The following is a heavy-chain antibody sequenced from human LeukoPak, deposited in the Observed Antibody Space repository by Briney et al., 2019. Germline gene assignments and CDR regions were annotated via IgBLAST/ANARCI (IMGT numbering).Heavy chain of an antibody. CDR3: ARDSPGSYGDQGAFDI. Sequence: SETLSLTCTVSGGSISSYYWSWIRQPPGKGLEWIGYIYYSGSTNYNPALKSRVTISVDTSKNQFSLKLSSVTAADTAVYYCARDSPGSYGDQGAFDIWGQGTMVTVSS. D-gene: IGHD4-17*01. CDR2: IYYSGST. V-gene: IGHV4-59*01. CDR1: GGSISSYY. J-gene: IGHJ3*02.